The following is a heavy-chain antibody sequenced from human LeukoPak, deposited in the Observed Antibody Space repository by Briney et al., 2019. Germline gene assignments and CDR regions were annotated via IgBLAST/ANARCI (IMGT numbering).Heavy chain of an antibody. CDR2: TYYRSEWYN. Sequence: SHTLSVAFAISGDSFSSNNGAWNWVRQSPSRGLEWLGRTYYRSEWYNDYAVSIQGRITINPDTSDNQFSPQLNSVTPEDTAVYYCTREVGTSGWYKFDYWGQGTLVTVSS. V-gene: IGHV6-1*01. CDR1: GDSFSSNNGA. D-gene: IGHD6-19*01. CDR3: TREVGTSGWYKFDY. J-gene: IGHJ4*02.